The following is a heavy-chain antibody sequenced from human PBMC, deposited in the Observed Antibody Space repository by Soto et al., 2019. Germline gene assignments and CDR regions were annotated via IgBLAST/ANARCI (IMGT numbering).Heavy chain of an antibody. V-gene: IGHV1-2*02. CDR1: GDSFTDYY. CDR3: ARGSGGATATLDYYYFYMDV. D-gene: IGHD5-12*01. CDR2: INPNGGAT. J-gene: IGHJ6*03. Sequence: ASVKVSCKTSGDSFTDYYIHWVRQAPGQGLEWMGWINPNGGATKYAQKFQGRVTVTRDTSIRTVYMELSSLRSDDTAVYYCARGSGGATATLDYYYFYMDVWGKGTTVTV.